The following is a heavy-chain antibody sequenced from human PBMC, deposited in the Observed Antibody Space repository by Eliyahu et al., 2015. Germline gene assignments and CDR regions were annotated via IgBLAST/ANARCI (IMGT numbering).Heavy chain of an antibody. CDR3: ARDQGPASSPTYYYYGMDV. D-gene: IGHD2-2*01. J-gene: IGHJ6*02. Sequence: QVQLVQSGAEVKKPGASVKVSCXASGYTFXGYXXHWVRQAPGQGLEWMGWINPNSGGTNYAQKFQGWVTMTRDTSISTAYMELSRLRSDDTAVYYCARDQGPASSPTYYYYGMDVWGQGTTVTVSS. CDR2: INPNSGGT. CDR1: GYTFXGYX. V-gene: IGHV1-2*04.